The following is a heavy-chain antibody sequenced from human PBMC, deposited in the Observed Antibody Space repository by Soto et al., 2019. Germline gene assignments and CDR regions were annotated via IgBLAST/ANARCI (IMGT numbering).Heavy chain of an antibody. CDR1: GYTFTKYS. V-gene: IGHV1-18*01. Sequence: ASVKVSCKASGYTFTKYSISWLRQAPGQGLEWMGWISTYNGDTKYAQEFQGRVTMTIDTSTTTAYMEIRSLTSDDTAVYYCAKHMAHCDYYDYWGQGTLVTVSS. D-gene: IGHD2-21*01. CDR3: AKHMAHCDYYDY. J-gene: IGHJ4*02. CDR2: ISTYNGDT.